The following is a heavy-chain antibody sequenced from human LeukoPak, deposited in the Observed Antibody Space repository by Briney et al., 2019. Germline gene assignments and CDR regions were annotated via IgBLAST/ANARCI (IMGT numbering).Heavy chain of an antibody. D-gene: IGHD3-16*01. V-gene: IGHV1-8*01. CDR1: GYTFTSYD. CDR3: ARRRGTFGGAGDYFDS. CDR2: MNPDSANT. Sequence: GASVKVSCMASGYTFTSYDINWVRQATGQGLERMGWMNPDSANTGYAQKFQGRVTMTRNTSISTAYMELSSLRSEDTAVYYCARRRGTFGGAGDYFDSWGQGTLVTVSS. J-gene: IGHJ4*02.